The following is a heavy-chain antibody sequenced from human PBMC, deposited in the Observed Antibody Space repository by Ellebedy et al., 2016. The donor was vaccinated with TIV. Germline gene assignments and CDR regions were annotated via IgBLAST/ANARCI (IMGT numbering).Heavy chain of an antibody. CDR2: ISYDGSNK. CDR3: ARDLHGDKASLYYYGMDV. V-gene: IGHV3-30*03. J-gene: IGHJ6*02. D-gene: IGHD7-27*01. CDR1: GFTFSSYG. Sequence: GESLKISCAASGFTFSSYGMHWVRQAPGKGLEWVAVISYDGSNKYYADSVKGRFTISRDNSKNTLYLQMNSLRAEDTAVYYCARDLHGDKASLYYYGMDVWGQGTTVTVSS.